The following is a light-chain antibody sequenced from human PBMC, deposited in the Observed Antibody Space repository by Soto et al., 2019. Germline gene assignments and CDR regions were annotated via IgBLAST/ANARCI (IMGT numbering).Light chain of an antibody. CDR2: GAS. J-gene: IGKJ4*01. V-gene: IGKV3-15*01. Sequence: ENVLTQSPATLSVSPGERATLSCRASQSVSSNLAWYQQKPGQAPSLLIYGASTRATGTPARFSGSGSGTEFTLTISSLQSEDFAVYYCQQYIRWPLTFGGGTKVDIK. CDR3: QQYIRWPLT. CDR1: QSVSSN.